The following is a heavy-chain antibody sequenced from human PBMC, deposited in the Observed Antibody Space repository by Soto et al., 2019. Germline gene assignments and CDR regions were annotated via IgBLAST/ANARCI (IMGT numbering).Heavy chain of an antibody. CDR3: ARDAREFGSSGGLDV. J-gene: IGHJ6*02. Sequence: QVQLQESGPGLVKPSEALSLTCTVSGGSVNSDSYYWTWIRQPPGKRLEWIGSLYYSGSTNYNPALKSRGTIAVDTSKNQFSLKLSSVTAADTAVYFCARDAREFGSSGGLDVWGQGTTVTVSS. V-gene: IGHV4-61*01. CDR1: GGSVNSDSYY. CDR2: LYYSGST. D-gene: IGHD3-10*01.